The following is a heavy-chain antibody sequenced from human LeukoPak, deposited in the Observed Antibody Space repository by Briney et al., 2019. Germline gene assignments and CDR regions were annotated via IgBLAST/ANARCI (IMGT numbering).Heavy chain of an antibody. V-gene: IGHV4-4*07. CDR1: GGSISSYY. D-gene: IGHD2-15*01. CDR3: ARDWHCSGGSCLSGYYYMDV. CDR2: IYTSGST. Sequence: ASETLSLTCTVSGGSISSYYWSWIRQPAGKGLEWIGRIYTSGSTNYNPSLKSRVTISVDTSKNQFSLKLSSVTAADTAVYYCARDWHCSGGSCLSGYYYMDVWGKGTTVTISS. J-gene: IGHJ6*03.